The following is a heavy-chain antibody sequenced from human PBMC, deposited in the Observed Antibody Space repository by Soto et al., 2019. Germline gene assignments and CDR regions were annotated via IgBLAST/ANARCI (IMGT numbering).Heavy chain of an antibody. D-gene: IGHD2-21*02. CDR1: GFTFTSSA. J-gene: IGHJ4*02. CDR3: ARSIVVVTALDY. Sequence: ASVKVSCKASGFTFTSSAVQWVRQARGQRLEWIGWIVVGSGNTNYAQKFQERVTITRDTSASTAYMELSSLRSEDTAVYYCARSIVVVTALDYWGQGTLVTVSS. CDR2: IVVGSGNT. V-gene: IGHV1-58*01.